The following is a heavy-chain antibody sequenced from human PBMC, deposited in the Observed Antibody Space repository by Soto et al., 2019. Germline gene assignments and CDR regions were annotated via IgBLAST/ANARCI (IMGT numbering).Heavy chain of an antibody. CDR2: IYYNGII. CDR3: AGGIQEGFDP. V-gene: IGHV4-30-4*01. J-gene: IGHJ5*02. D-gene: IGHD5-18*01. Sequence: QVSLQESGPGLVKPSQTLSLSCTISGDSITDGEYYWSSIRQPPGKDLEWIAYIYYNGIIHYNPSFKSRVTISLDPSKNQFSLTMTSVTDADTAVYSCAGGIQEGFDPWGQGTLVTVSS. CDR1: GDSITDGEYY.